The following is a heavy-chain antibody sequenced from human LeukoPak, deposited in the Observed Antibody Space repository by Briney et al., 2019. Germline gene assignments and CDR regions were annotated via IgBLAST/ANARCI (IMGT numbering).Heavy chain of an antibody. D-gene: IGHD4-23*01. V-gene: IGHV1-18*01. CDR1: GYTFTNYS. J-gene: IGHJ4*02. CDR3: ARVAVAQYYFDY. Sequence: ASVKVSCKASGYTFTNYSINWVRQAPGQGLEWMGYISAYNGNTNYAQKFQGRVTMTTDTSTNTVYVELRSLRSDDTAVYYCARVAVAQYYFDYWGQGTLVTVSS. CDR2: ISAYNGNT.